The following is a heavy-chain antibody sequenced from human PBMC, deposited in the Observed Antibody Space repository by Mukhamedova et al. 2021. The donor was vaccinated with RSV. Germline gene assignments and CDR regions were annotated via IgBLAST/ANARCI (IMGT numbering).Heavy chain of an antibody. Sequence: EYMGWINPNSGGTKYAQKFQGRVTMTRDTSISTAYMELSRLRSDDTAVYYCAGSGRTGTSGIDPWGQGTQVTVSS. V-gene: IGHV1-2*02. J-gene: IGHJ5*02. CDR3: AGSGRTGTSGIDP. D-gene: IGHD1-7*01. CDR2: INPNSGGT.